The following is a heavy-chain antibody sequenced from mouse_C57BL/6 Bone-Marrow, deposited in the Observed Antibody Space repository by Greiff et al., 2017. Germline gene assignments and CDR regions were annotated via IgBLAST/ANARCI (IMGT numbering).Heavy chain of an antibody. CDR1: GFTFSSYA. CDR2: ISDGGSYT. D-gene: IGHD4-1*01. J-gene: IGHJ3*01. CDR3: AREHLGRGAGFAY. Sequence: DVMLVESGGGLVKPGGSLKLSCAASGFTFSSYAMSWVRQTPEKRLEWVATISDGGSYTYYPDTVKGRFTIARDNAKNTLYLQMSHLKSEDTAMYYCAREHLGRGAGFAYWGQGTLVTVSA. V-gene: IGHV5-4*01.